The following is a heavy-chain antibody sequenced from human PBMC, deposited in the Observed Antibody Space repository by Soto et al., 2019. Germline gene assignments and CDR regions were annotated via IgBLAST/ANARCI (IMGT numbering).Heavy chain of an antibody. V-gene: IGHV4-39*01. CDR3: AGGIYAQWHYPC. D-gene: IGHD3-16*01. J-gene: IGHJ4*02. Sequence: QVQLQESGPGLVKPSETLSLTCSVSGGSFSPYTYYWGWIRQSPGKGLEGIGLIFSSGVTSYNPSLHSRLSISVDPSKSQVSLNLRSVTAADTASYDCAGGIYAQWHYPCWGQGALVTVSS. CDR2: IFSSGVT. CDR1: GGSFSPYTYY.